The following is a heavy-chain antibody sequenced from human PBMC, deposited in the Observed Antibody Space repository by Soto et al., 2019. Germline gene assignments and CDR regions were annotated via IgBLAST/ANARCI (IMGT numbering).Heavy chain of an antibody. CDR3: ARRGFWNGYFDY. D-gene: IGHD3-3*01. Sequence: SETLSPTCTVSGASISSGGYYWSWIRQHPGKGLEWIAYIYYSGSTNYSPSLKSRVTISVDTSKNQFSLKLTSVTAADTAVYYCARRGFWNGYFDYWGQGTLVTVSS. J-gene: IGHJ4*02. CDR2: IYYSGST. CDR1: GASISSGGYY. V-gene: IGHV4-31*03.